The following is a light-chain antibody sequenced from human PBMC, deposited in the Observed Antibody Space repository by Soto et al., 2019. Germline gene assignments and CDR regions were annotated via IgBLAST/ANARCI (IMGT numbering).Light chain of an antibody. CDR1: SSNLGAGYD. J-gene: IGLJ1*01. CDR3: HSYDSSLSASV. Sequence: QSVLTQPPSVSGAPGQRVTISCTGSSSNLGAGYDVHWYQLLPGTAPKLLIYGTTNRPSGVPDRFSGSKSGISASLAITGLQAEDEADYYCHSYDSSLSASVFGAGTKVTVL. V-gene: IGLV1-40*01. CDR2: GTT.